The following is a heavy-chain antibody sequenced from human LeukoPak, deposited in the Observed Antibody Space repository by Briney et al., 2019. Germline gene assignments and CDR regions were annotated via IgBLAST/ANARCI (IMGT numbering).Heavy chain of an antibody. J-gene: IGHJ4*02. CDR3: ARNGWYSVDY. CDR1: GGSFTGSFSTYY. Sequence: PSETLSLTCAVSGGSFTGSFSTYYWSWIRQPPGKGREWIGEINHSCSTTYNPSVKSRVTISIDTSKNHFSMKLRSVTAADTAMYYCARNGWYSVDYWGQGTQVIVSS. D-gene: IGHD6-19*01. CDR2: INHSCST. V-gene: IGHV4-34*01.